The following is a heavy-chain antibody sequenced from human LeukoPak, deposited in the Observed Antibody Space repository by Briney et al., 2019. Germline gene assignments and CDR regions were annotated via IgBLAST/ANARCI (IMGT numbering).Heavy chain of an antibody. V-gene: IGHV3-30-3*01. J-gene: IGHJ4*02. D-gene: IGHD6-19*01. CDR3: ARDKGSGWSYSDY. CDR1: GFFFSSHA. Sequence: GGSLRLSCGASGFFFSSHAFQWVRQAPGKGLEWVAVISYDGSNKYHADSVRGRFTISRDNSKSTLYLEMNSLRAEDTAVYYCARDKGSGWSYSDYWGQGTLVTVSS. CDR2: ISYDGSNK.